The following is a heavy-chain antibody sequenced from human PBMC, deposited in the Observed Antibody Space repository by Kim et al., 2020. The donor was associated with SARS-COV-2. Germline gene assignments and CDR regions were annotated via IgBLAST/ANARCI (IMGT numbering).Heavy chain of an antibody. Sequence: GGSLRLSCAASGFTFSSYGMHWVRQAPGKGLEWVAVIWYDGSNKYYADSVKGRFTISRDNSKNTLYLQMNSLRAEDTAVYYCARDQTYYYDSSGYYGSFDYWGQGTLVTVSS. CDR2: IWYDGSNK. CDR3: ARDQTYYYDSSGYYGSFDY. D-gene: IGHD3-22*01. V-gene: IGHV3-33*01. CDR1: GFTFSSYG. J-gene: IGHJ4*02.